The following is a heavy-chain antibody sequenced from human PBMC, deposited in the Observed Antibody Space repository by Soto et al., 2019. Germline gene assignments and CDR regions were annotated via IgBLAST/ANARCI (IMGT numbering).Heavy chain of an antibody. CDR1: GGSISSYY. Sequence: SETLSLTCTVSGGSISSYYWSWIREPAGKGLEWIGRIYTSGSTNYNPSLKSRVTMSVDTSKNQFSLKLSSVTAADTAVYYCARDDGYSSGWYLPFFDYWGQGTLVTVSS. J-gene: IGHJ4*02. CDR2: IYTSGST. D-gene: IGHD6-19*01. CDR3: ARDDGYSSGWYLPFFDY. V-gene: IGHV4-4*07.